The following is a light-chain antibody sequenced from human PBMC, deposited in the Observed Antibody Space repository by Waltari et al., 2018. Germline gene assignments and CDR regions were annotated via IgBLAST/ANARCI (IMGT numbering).Light chain of an antibody. CDR3: QQYNKWPPYT. CDR2: GAS. J-gene: IGKJ2*01. Sequence: EIVMTQSPATLSVSPGERATLSCRASQSVGSDLAWYQQKPGQAPSLLIYGASTRVTGVPARFRGSGCGTEFTLTISSLQSEDFAVYYCQQYNKWPPYTFGQGTKLEIK. CDR1: QSVGSD. V-gene: IGKV3-15*01.